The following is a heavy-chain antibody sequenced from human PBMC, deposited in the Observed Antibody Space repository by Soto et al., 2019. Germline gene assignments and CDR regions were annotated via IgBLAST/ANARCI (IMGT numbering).Heavy chain of an antibody. V-gene: IGHV1-18*04. J-gene: IGHJ4*02. CDR2: ISAYNGNT. CDR3: ARGLGRVEAAGYPGY. D-gene: IGHD6-13*01. CDR1: GYFFMSYG. Sequence: GSVKVSCKACGYFFMSYGMSLVRQAPGQGLEWVGWISAYNGNTNYPQKLQGKVTMTTHTSTSTAYMELRSLRSDGTAVYYCARGLGRVEAAGYPGYWGQGTLVTGSS.